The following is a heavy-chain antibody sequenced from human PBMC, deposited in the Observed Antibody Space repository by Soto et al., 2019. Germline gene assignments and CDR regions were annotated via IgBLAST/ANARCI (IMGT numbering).Heavy chain of an antibody. V-gene: IGHV1-69*01. Sequence: QVQLVQSGAEVQKPGSSVKVSCKASGGTFSSYAISWVRQAPGQGLEWMGGIIPIFGTANYAQKFQGRVTITADDSTSTAYMELSSLRSEDTAVYYCAREGFGIQLWGGIDYWGQGTLVTVSS. CDR3: AREGFGIQLWGGIDY. CDR2: IIPIFGTA. J-gene: IGHJ4*02. CDR1: GGTFSSYA. D-gene: IGHD5-18*01.